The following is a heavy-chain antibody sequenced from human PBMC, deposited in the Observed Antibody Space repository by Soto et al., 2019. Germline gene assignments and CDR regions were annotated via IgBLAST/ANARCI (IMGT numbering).Heavy chain of an antibody. CDR3: ARGNVRQWLVEVYFDY. J-gene: IGHJ4*02. V-gene: IGHV3-33*01. CDR2: IWYDGSNK. CDR1: GFTFSSYG. Sequence: GGSLRLSCAASGFTFSSYGMHWVRQAPGKGLEWVAVIWYDGSNKYYADSVKGRFTISRDNSKNTLYLQMNSLRAEDTAVYYCARGNVRQWLVEVYFDYWGQGTLVTVSS. D-gene: IGHD6-19*01.